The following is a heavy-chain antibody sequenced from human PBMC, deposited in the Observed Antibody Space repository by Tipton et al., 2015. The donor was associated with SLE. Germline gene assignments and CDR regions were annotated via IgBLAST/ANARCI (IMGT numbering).Heavy chain of an antibody. J-gene: IGHJ2*01. CDR2: ISSEGTLK. D-gene: IGHD3-16*01. CDR3: ARGLRFWYFDV. CDR1: GFSFNGYP. V-gene: IGHV3-30*01. Sequence: SLRLSCAVSGFSFNGYPLHWVRQAPGKGLEWAADISSEGTLKYYADSVKGRFTISKDNSRNTLHLEMNSLRTDDTAIYYCARGLRFWYFDVWGRGTLVTVSS.